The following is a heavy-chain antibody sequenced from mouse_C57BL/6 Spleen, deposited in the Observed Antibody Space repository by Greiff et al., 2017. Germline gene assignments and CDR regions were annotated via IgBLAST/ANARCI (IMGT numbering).Heavy chain of an antibody. J-gene: IGHJ4*01. CDR2: IYPRSGNT. Sequence: VKLQESGAELARPGASVKLSCKASGYTFTSYGISWVKQRTGQGLEWIGEIYPRSGNTYYNEKFKGKATLTADKSSSTAYMELRSLTSEDSAVYFCASYYYGGSYALYYYAMDYWGQGTSVTVSS. CDR3: ASYYYGGSYALYYYAMDY. D-gene: IGHD1-1*01. CDR1: GYTFTSYG. V-gene: IGHV1-81*01.